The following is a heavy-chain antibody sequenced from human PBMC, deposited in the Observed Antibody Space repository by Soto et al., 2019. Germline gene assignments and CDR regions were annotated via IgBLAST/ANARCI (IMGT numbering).Heavy chain of an antibody. CDR1: GFTFSSYA. CDR3: AQDRSVGYNWFDP. V-gene: IGHV3-23*01. J-gene: IGHJ5*02. Sequence: EVQLLESGGGLVQPGGSLRLSCAASGFTFSSYAMSWVRQAPGKGLEWVSTISGGGGSTHYADSVKGRFTISRDNSKNTLYLQMNSLRAEDTAVYFCAQDRSVGYNWFDPWGQGTLVTVSS. CDR2: ISGGGGST. D-gene: IGHD3-10*01.